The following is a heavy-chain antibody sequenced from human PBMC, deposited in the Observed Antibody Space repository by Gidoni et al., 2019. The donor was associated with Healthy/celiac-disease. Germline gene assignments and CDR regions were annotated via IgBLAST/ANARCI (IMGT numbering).Heavy chain of an antibody. CDR2: ISGSGGST. V-gene: IGHV3-23*01. CDR3: AKGYGRGYSGYDWLHSYYGMDV. J-gene: IGHJ6*02. D-gene: IGHD5-12*01. CDR1: GFTFSSYA. Sequence: EVQLFESGGGLVQPGGSLRLSCSASGFTFSSYAMSWVRQAPGKGLEWVSAISGSGGSTYYADSVKGRFTISRDNSKNTLYLQMNSLRAEDTAVYYCAKGYGRGYSGYDWLHSYYGMDVWGQGTTVTVSS.